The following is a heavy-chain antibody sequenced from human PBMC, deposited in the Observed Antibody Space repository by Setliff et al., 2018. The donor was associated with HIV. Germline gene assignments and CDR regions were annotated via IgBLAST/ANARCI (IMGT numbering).Heavy chain of an antibody. D-gene: IGHD6-19*01. CDR3: AREGSGWYKYCYYYMDV. CDR1: GYTFTGYY. V-gene: IGHV1-2*06. J-gene: IGHJ6*03. CDR2: INPNSGGT. Sequence: ASVKVSCKASGYTFTGYYMHWVRQAPGQGLEWMGRINPNSGGTNYAQKFQGRVTMTRDTSISTAYMELSRLRSDDTAVYYCAREGSGWYKYCYYYMDVWGKGTTVTVSS.